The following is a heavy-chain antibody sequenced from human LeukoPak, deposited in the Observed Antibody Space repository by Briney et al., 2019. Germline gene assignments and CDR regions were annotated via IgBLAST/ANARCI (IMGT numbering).Heavy chain of an antibody. CDR2: MQRDGAGK. Sequence: QAGGSLRLSCAVSGFTVSTYGIQWVRQAPGKGLEWVALMQRDGAGKYFADPVRCRFTISRDMSRNTFYLQMSSLTAEDTAVYYCARDLNGAFDYWGQGTLVTVSS. J-gene: IGHJ4*02. CDR1: GFTVSTYG. V-gene: IGHV3-30*02. CDR3: ARDLNGAFDY. D-gene: IGHD3-10*01.